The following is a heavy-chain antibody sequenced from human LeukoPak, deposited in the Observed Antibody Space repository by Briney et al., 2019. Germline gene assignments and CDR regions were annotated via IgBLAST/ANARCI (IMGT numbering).Heavy chain of an antibody. CDR2: ISGSGGST. CDR3: AKEEVGLRGGIRSVGAYDAFDI. CDR1: GFTFSSYA. V-gene: IGHV3-23*01. J-gene: IGHJ3*02. Sequence: GGSLRLSCAASGFTFSSYAMSWVRQAPGKGLEWVSAISGSGGSTYYADSVKGRFTISRDNSKNTLYLQMNSLRAEDTAVYYCAKEEVGLRGGIRSVGAYDAFDIWGQGTMVTVSS. D-gene: IGHD1-26*01.